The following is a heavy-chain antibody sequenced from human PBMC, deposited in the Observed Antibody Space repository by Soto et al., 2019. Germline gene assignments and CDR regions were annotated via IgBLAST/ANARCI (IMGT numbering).Heavy chain of an antibody. CDR3: ARVDDYGGCDF. J-gene: IGHJ4*02. D-gene: IGHD4-17*01. Sequence: GGSLRLSCAASGFTFTTYGMHWVRQAPGKGLEWVAVIWSDGSIKHYAVSVKGRFTISRDNPKNTLFLQMNSLGVEDTAMYYCARVDDYGGCDFWGLGTLVTVSS. CDR2: IWSDGSIK. CDR1: GFTFTTYG. V-gene: IGHV3-33*01.